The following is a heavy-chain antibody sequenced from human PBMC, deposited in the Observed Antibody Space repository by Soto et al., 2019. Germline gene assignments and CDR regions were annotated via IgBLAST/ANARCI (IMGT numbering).Heavy chain of an antibody. Sequence: GGSLRLSCAASGFTVSSNYMSWVRQAPGKGLEWVSVIYSGCSTYYADSVKGRFTISRDNSKNTLYLQMNSLRAEDTAVYYCASPSWRDYYYGMDVWGQGTTVTV. V-gene: IGHV3-53*01. J-gene: IGHJ6*02. CDR1: GFTVSSNY. CDR2: IYSGCST. CDR3: ASPSWRDYYYGMDV. D-gene: IGHD3-3*01.